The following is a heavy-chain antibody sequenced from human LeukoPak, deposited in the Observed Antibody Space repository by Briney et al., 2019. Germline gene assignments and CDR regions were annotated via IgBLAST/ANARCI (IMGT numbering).Heavy chain of an antibody. V-gene: IGHV3-74*01. CDR3: VREGWGAPAD. Sequence: PSETLSLTCTVSGGSISSSSYYWGWIRQPPGKGLEWVSRMNGDGSITSYADSVKGRFTISRDNAKDTLYLQMNSLRVEDTAVYYCVREGWGAPADWGPGTLVTVSS. CDR2: MNGDGSIT. D-gene: IGHD7-27*01. CDR1: GGSISSSSYY. J-gene: IGHJ4*02.